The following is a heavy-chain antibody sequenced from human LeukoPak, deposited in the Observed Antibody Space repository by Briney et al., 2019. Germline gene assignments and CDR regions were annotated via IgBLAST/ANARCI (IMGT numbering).Heavy chain of an antibody. CDR1: GFTFTSSA. CDR2: IVVGSGNT. D-gene: IGHD7-27*01. V-gene: IGHV1-58*02. J-gene: IGHJ2*01. CDR3: AATVPNRGSVDWYFDL. Sequence: GASVKVSCKASGFTFTSSAMQWVRQARGQRLEWIGWIVVGSGNTNYAQKFQERVTITRDMSTSTAYMELSSLRSEDTAVYYCAATVPNRGSVDWYFDLWGRGTLVTGSS.